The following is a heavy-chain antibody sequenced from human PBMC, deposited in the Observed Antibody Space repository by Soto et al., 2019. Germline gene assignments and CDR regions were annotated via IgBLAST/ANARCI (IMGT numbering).Heavy chain of an antibody. Sequence: GGSLRLSCAASGFTFSSYAMHWVRQAPGKGLEWVAVISYDGSNKYYADSVKGRFTISRDNSKNTLYLQMNSLRAEDTAVYYCAREKDDSYGPRDYGMDVWGQGTTVTVSS. D-gene: IGHD5-18*01. J-gene: IGHJ6*02. CDR1: GFTFSSYA. CDR2: ISYDGSNK. V-gene: IGHV3-30-3*01. CDR3: AREKDDSYGPRDYGMDV.